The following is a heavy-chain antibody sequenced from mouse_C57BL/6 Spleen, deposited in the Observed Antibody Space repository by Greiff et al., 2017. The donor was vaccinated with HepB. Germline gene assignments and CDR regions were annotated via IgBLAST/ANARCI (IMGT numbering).Heavy chain of an antibody. CDR2: ISSGSSTI. CDR3: ARPGTGYYAMDY. Sequence: EVMLVESGGGLVKPGGSLKLSCAASGFTFSDYGMHWVRQAPEKGLEWVAYISSGSSTIYYADTVKGRFTISRDNAKNTLFLQMTRLRSEDTAMYYCARPGTGYYAMDYWGQGTSVTVSS. J-gene: IGHJ4*01. D-gene: IGHD1-1*01. CDR1: GFTFSDYG. V-gene: IGHV5-17*01.